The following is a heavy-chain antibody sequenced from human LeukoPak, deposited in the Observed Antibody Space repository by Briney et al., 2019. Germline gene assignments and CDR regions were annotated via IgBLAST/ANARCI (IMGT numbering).Heavy chain of an antibody. J-gene: IGHJ4*02. Sequence: PGRTLRLSCAASGFIFNDYAMHWVRQAPGKGLEWVAVIAYDGNNKYYADFVKGRFTISRDYSKNTMYLQVNSLRAEDTAVYYCARDYSPAAIAGDYYFDYWGQGTLVTVSS. V-gene: IGHV3-30-3*01. D-gene: IGHD2-2*01. CDR3: ARDYSPAAIAGDYYFDY. CDR2: IAYDGNNK. CDR1: GFIFNDYA.